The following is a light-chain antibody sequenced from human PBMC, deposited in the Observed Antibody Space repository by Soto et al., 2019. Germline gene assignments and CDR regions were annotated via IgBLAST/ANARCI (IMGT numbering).Light chain of an antibody. CDR1: QGVSSY. V-gene: IGKV3-11*01. Sequence: EIVLTQSPSFLSSSPGDRATITCRASQGVSSYLAWYQQKPGQAPRLLIFDASNMATGIPSRFSDSGSGTEFTLTISSLEPEDFAVYYCQHRSSWPRLTFGGGTKVEIK. J-gene: IGKJ4*01. CDR2: DAS. CDR3: QHRSSWPRLT.